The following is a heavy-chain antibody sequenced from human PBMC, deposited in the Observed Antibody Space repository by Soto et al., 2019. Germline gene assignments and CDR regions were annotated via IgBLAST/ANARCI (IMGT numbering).Heavy chain of an antibody. CDR3: AKDLHIVATIWLDY. D-gene: IGHD5-12*01. CDR1: GFTFSNYW. CDR2: ISRSGSRT. J-gene: IGHJ4*02. V-gene: IGHV3-23*01. Sequence: GGSLRLSCAASGFTFSNYWMTWVRQAPGKGLEWVATISRSGSRTYYADSMKGRFTISRDNSKNTLYLQMNSLRAEDTAVYYCAKDLHIVATIWLDYWGQGTLVTVSS.